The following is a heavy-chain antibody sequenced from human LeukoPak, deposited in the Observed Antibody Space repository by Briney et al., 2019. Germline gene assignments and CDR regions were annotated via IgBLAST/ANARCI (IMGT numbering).Heavy chain of an antibody. J-gene: IGHJ4*02. CDR3: ARGPYPFDY. D-gene: IGHD2-2*01. CDR1: GGSISSYY. Sequence: SETLSLTCTVSGGSISSYYWSWIRQPPGRGLEWIGYIYYSGSTNYNPSLKSRVTISVDTSKNQFSLKLSPVTAADTAVYYCARGPYPFDYWGQGTLVTVSS. V-gene: IGHV4-59*01. CDR2: IYYSGST.